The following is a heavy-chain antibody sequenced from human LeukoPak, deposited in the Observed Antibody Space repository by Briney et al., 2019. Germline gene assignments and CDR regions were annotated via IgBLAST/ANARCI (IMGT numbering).Heavy chain of an antibody. D-gene: IGHD3-22*01. J-gene: IGHJ5*02. CDR3: ARGLDYYDSSGP. CDR2: MNPNSGNT. CDR1: GYTFTSCD. V-gene: IGHV1-8*03. Sequence: GASVKVSCKASGYTFTSCDINWVRQATGQGLEWMGWMNPNSGNTGYAQKFQGRVTITRNTSISTAYMELSSLRSEDTAVYYCARGLDYYDSSGPWGQGTLVTVSS.